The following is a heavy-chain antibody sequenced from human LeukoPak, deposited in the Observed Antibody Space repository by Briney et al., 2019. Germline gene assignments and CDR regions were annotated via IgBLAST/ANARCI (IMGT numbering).Heavy chain of an antibody. CDR3: ARYCSGGSCYFYAFDL. CDR1: GGSISSSSYC. CDR2: IYYSGST. D-gene: IGHD2-15*01. V-gene: IGHV4-39*01. Sequence: SETLSLTCTVSGGSISSSSYCWGWIRQPPGKGLEWIGSIYYSGSTYYNPSLKSRVTISVDTSKNQFSLKLSSVTAADTAVYYCARYCSGGSCYFYAFDLWGQGTMVTVSS. J-gene: IGHJ3*01.